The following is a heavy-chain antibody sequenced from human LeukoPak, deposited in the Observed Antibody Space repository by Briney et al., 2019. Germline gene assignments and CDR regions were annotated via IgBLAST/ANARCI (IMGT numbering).Heavy chain of an antibody. D-gene: IGHD3-10*01. CDR3: ARAGYGSGSYRFFDY. V-gene: IGHV1-46*01. CDR1: GYTFTSYY. J-gene: IGHJ4*02. Sequence: GASVAVSCKASGYTFTSYYMHWVRQAPGQGLEWMGIINPSGGSTSYAQKFQGRVTMTRDTSTTTVYMELSSLRSEDTAVYYCARAGYGSGSYRFFDYWGQGTLVTVSS. CDR2: INPSGGST.